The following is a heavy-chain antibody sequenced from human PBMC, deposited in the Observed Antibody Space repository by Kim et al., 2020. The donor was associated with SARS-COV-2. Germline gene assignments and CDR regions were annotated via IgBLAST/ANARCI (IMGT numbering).Heavy chain of an antibody. CDR1: GFTFSSYG. J-gene: IGHJ4*02. Sequence: GGSLRLSCAASGFTFSSYGMHWVRQAPGKGLEWVAVISYDGSNKYYADSVKGRFTISRDNSKNTLYLQMNSLRAEDTAVYYCAKGGYYDFWSGYSFDYWGQGTLVTVSS. CDR2: ISYDGSNK. D-gene: IGHD3-3*01. CDR3: AKGGYYDFWSGYSFDY. V-gene: IGHV3-30*18.